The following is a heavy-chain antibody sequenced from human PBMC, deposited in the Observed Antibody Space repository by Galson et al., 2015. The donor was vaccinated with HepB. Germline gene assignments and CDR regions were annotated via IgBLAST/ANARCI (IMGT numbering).Heavy chain of an antibody. CDR3: TTDPLPYYDSSGYYSHYYYGMDV. CDR1: GFTFSNAW. CDR2: IKSKTDGGTT. D-gene: IGHD3-22*01. V-gene: IGHV3-15*01. J-gene: IGHJ6*02. Sequence: SLRLSCAASGFTFSNAWMSWVRQAPGKGLEWVGRIKSKTDGGTTDYAAPVKGRFTISRDDSKNTLYLQMNSLKTEDTAVYYCTTDPLPYYDSSGYYSHYYYGMDVWGQGTTVTVSS.